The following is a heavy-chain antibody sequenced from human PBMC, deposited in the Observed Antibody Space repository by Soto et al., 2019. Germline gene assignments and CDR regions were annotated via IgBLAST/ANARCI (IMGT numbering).Heavy chain of an antibody. CDR3: AHRALYSGSYWDGGYFDT. V-gene: IGHV2-5*02. D-gene: IGHD1-26*01. J-gene: IGHJ4*02. Sequence: QITLRESGPTRVRPTQPLTLTCNFAGFSLSSSGVGVGWIRQSPGKAPEWLVVIYWDDEKRYNPSLKSRLTITKDTSKNQVGLTMTNMDPVDTGTYYCAHRALYSGSYWDGGYFDTWGQGIPVTVSP. CDR2: IYWDDEK. CDR1: GFSLSSSGVG.